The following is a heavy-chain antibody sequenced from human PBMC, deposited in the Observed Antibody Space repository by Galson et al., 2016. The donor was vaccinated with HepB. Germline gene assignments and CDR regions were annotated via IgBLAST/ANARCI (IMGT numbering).Heavy chain of an antibody. J-gene: IGHJ4*02. V-gene: IGHV4-31*03. CDR2: IYYSGST. CDR3: ARVRRGYYYDSSGYYFDY. D-gene: IGHD3-22*01. CDR1: GGSISSGGYY. Sequence: TLSLTCTVSGGSISSGGYYWSWIRQHPGKGLEWIGYIYYSGSTYYNPSLKSRVTISVDTSKNQFSLKLSSVTGADTAVYYCARVRRGYYYDSSGYYFDYWGQGTLVTVSS.